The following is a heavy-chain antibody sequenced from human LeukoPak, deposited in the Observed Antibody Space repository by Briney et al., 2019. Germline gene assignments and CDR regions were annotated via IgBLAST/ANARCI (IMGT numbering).Heavy chain of an antibody. J-gene: IGHJ4*02. CDR2: IYTSGST. CDR1: GGSISSYY. V-gene: IGHV4-4*07. D-gene: IGHD6-19*01. CDR3: ARGPYSSGWTRFDY. Sequence: KASETLSLTCTVSGGSISSYYWSRIRQPAGKGLEWIGRIYTSGSTNYNPSLKSRVTMSVDTSKNQFSLKLSSVTAADTAVYYCARGPYSSGWTRFDYWGQGTLVTVSS.